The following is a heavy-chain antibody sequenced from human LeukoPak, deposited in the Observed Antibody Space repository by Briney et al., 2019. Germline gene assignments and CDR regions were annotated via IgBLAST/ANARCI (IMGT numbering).Heavy chain of an antibody. D-gene: IGHD3-3*01. CDR1: GFTFSSYA. J-gene: IGHJ4*02. CDR3: AKDPRFLEWLSPEDY. V-gene: IGHV3-23*01. CDR2: ISGSGGST. Sequence: GGSLRLSCAASGFTFSSYAMSWVRQAPGKGLEWVSAISGSGGSTYYADSVKGRFTISRDNSKNTLYLQMNSLRAEDTAVYYCAKDPRFLEWLSPEDYWGQGTLVSVSS.